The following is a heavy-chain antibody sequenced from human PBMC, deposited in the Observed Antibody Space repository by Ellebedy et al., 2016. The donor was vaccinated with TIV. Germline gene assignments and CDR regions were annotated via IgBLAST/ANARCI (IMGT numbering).Heavy chain of an antibody. J-gene: IGHJ4*02. CDR1: GFTFSPYA. CDR3: AKDRTSGDGYWVFDN. V-gene: IGHV3-23*01. D-gene: IGHD2-21*02. CDR2: IVGSGA. Sequence: GESLKISCAASGFTFSPYAMAWVRQAPGKGLEWASGIVGSGAEKYADSVKGRFTISRDNSKRTVDLQMRSVRAEDTAVYFCAKDRTSGDGYWVFDNWGQGTLVSVSS.